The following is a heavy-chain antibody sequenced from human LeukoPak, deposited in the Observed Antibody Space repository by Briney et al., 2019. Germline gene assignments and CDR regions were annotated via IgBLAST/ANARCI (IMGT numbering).Heavy chain of an antibody. CDR3: ARDLRYQLVRGVIYRY. D-gene: IGHD3-10*01. J-gene: IGHJ4*02. CDR1: GFTFTRYA. V-gene: IGHV7-4-1*02. Sequence: GASVNVSCKASGFTFTRYAMNWVRQAPGQGLEWMGWINTNTGNPTYAQGFTGRFVFSLDTSVSTAYLQISSLKAEDTAVYYCARDLRYQLVRGVIYRYWGQGTLVTVSS. CDR2: INTNTGNP.